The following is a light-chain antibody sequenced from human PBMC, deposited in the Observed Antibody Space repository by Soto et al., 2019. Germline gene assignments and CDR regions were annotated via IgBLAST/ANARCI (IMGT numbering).Light chain of an antibody. CDR3: PQYGSSTWT. Sequence: EIVLTQSPGTLSLSPGERATLSCRASQSVNSHSLAWYQQTPGQAPRVXIYGASSRETGIPARFSGSGAGTECTLTISRLEPEDVAVDYCPQYGSSTWTFGQGTQVDIK. CDR1: QSVNSHS. J-gene: IGKJ1*01. V-gene: IGKV3-20*01. CDR2: GAS.